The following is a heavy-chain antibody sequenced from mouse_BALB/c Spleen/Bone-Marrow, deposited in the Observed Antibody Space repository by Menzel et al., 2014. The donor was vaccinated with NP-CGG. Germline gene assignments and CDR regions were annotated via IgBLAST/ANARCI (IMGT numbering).Heavy chain of an antibody. Sequence: ESGAELARPGASVKLSCKASAYTFTSYWMQWVKQRPGQGLEWIGAIYPGDGDTRYTRKFKGKATLTADKSSSTAYMQLSSLASEDSAVYYCARGYYYGSTYGWYFDVWGAGTTVTVSS. D-gene: IGHD1-1*01. J-gene: IGHJ1*01. CDR3: ARGYYYGSTYGWYFDV. V-gene: IGHV1-87*01. CDR1: AYTFTSYW. CDR2: IYPGDGDT.